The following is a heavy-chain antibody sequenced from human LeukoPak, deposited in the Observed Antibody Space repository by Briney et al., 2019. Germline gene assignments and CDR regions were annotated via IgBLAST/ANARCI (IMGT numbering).Heavy chain of an antibody. J-gene: IGHJ6*03. CDR2: IYYSGST. D-gene: IGHD3-10*01. CDR1: GGSISSYY. V-gene: IGHV4-59*01. Sequence: SETLSLTCTVSGGSISSYYWSWIRQPPGKGLEWIGYIYYSGSTNYNPSLKSRVTISVDTSKNQFSLKLSSVTAADTAGYYCARAMALYYYYMDVWGKGTTVTVSS. CDR3: ARAMALYYYYMDV.